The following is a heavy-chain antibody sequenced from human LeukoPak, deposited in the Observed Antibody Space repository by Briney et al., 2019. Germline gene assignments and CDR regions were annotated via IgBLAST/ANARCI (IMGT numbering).Heavy chain of an antibody. V-gene: IGHV3-20*04. J-gene: IGHJ6*03. D-gene: IGHD4-11*01. CDR2: INWNGGST. CDR1: GFIFDDYG. Sequence: GGPLRLSCAASGFIFDDYGMSWVRQAPGKGLEWVSGINWNGGSTGYADSVKGRFTISRDNAKNSLYLQMNSLRAEDTALYYCPRPHSNYYYYYMDVWGKGTTVTVSS. CDR3: PRPHSNYYYYYMDV.